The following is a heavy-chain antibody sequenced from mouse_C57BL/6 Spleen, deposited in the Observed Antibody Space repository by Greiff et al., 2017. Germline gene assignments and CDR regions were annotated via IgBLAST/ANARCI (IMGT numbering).Heavy chain of an antibody. CDR2: IYPGSGST. V-gene: IGHV1-55*01. Sequence: QVQLQQPGAELVKPGASVKMSCKASGYTFTSYWITWVKQRPGQGLEWIGDIYPGSGSTNYNEKFKSKATLTVDTSSSTAYMQLSSLTSEDSAVYYCARGGPYYHYAMDYWGQGTSVTVSS. CDR3: ARGGPYYHYAMDY. J-gene: IGHJ4*01. D-gene: IGHD2-10*01. CDR1: GYTFTSYW.